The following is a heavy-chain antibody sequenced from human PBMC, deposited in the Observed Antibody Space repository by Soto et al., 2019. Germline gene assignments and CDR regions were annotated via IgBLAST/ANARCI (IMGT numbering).Heavy chain of an antibody. CDR3: ARVGPTGWFDP. V-gene: IGHV1-2*02. CDR1: GYSFTDYY. CDR2: INTKTGGT. J-gene: IGHJ5*02. Sequence: QVHLVQSGAEVKKPGASVKVSCKASGYSFTDYYMHWVRQAPGQGLEWMGWINTKTGGTNYAQRVQGRVTMTGDTSINTAYMELSRLRSDDTAVYYCARVGPTGWFDPWGQETVVTVSS.